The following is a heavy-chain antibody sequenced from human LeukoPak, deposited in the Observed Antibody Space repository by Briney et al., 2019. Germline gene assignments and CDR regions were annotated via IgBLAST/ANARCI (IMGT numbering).Heavy chain of an antibody. Sequence: SVKVSCKASGFTFTSSAMQWVRQARGQRLEWIGWIVVGSGNTNYAQKFQERVTIARDMSTSTAYMELSSLRSEDTAVYYCAAEGCTNGVCYRAFDIWGQGTMVTASS. CDR1: GFTFTSSA. V-gene: IGHV1-58*02. CDR3: AAEGCTNGVCYRAFDI. J-gene: IGHJ3*02. CDR2: IVVGSGNT. D-gene: IGHD2-8*01.